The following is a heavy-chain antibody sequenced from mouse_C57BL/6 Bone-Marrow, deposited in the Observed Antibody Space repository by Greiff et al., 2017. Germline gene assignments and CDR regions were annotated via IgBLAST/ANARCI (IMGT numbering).Heavy chain of an antibody. J-gene: IGHJ1*03. CDR1: GYAFSSYW. CDR3: ARGVYYGSSSPYFDV. Sequence: VQLVESGAELVKPGASVKISCKASGYAFSSYWMNWVKQRPGKGLEWIGQIYPGDGDTNYNGKFKGKATLTADKSSSTAYMQLSSLTSEDSAVYFCARGVYYGSSSPYFDVWGTGTTVTVSS. V-gene: IGHV1-80*01. CDR2: IYPGDGDT. D-gene: IGHD1-1*01.